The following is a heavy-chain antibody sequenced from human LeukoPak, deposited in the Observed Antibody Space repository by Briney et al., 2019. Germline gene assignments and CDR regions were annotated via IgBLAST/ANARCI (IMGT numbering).Heavy chain of an antibody. CDR2: ISGSGGST. Sequence: GGSLRLSCAASGFTFDDYGMSWVRQAPGKGLEWVSAISGSGGSTYYADSVKGRFTISRDNSKNTLYLQMNSLRAEDTAVYYCAKDHGLRFGVSDYWGQGTLVTVSS. V-gene: IGHV3-23*01. D-gene: IGHD3-10*01. CDR3: AKDHGLRFGVSDY. J-gene: IGHJ4*02. CDR1: GFTFDDYG.